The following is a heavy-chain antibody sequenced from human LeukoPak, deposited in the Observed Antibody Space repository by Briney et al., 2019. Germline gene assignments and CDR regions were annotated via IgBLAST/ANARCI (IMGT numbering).Heavy chain of an antibody. V-gene: IGHV3-48*02. Sequence: GGSLRLSCAASGFTFRRYTMNWVRQAPGKGLAWVSYITSSSSGIYYSDSVKGRFTISRDNAKNSLYLQMNSLRDEDTAVYYCARGRGCSGGSCYNDYWGQGTLVTVSS. CDR2: ITSSSSGI. CDR1: GFTFRRYT. CDR3: ARGRGCSGGSCYNDY. J-gene: IGHJ4*02. D-gene: IGHD2-15*01.